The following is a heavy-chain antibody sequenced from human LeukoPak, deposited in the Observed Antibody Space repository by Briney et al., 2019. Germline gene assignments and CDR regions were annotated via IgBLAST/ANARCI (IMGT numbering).Heavy chain of an antibody. Sequence: PGGTLRLSCAASGFTFSNYGMSWVRQAPGKGLEWVSALSGSGGRTYYADSLKGRFTISRDNSKNTLYLEMNSLKAEDTALYYCARVSSTSSHFDNWGQGTLVTVSS. V-gene: IGHV3-23*01. CDR3: ARVSSTSSHFDN. CDR2: LSGSGGRT. D-gene: IGHD2-2*01. J-gene: IGHJ5*02. CDR1: GFTFSNYG.